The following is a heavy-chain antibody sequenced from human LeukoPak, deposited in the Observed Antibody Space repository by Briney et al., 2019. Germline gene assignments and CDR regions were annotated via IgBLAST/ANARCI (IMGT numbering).Heavy chain of an antibody. CDR1: GFTFSSYW. V-gene: IGHV3-7*01. D-gene: IGHD6-19*01. Sequence: GGSLRLSCAASGFTFSSYWMSWVRQAPGKGLEWVANIKQDGSDKYYVASVKGRFTMSRDNDKTSVHLQMNSLRAEDTALYYCARAVAENWFDPWGQGTLVTVSS. CDR3: ARAVAENWFDP. J-gene: IGHJ5*02. CDR2: IKQDGSDK.